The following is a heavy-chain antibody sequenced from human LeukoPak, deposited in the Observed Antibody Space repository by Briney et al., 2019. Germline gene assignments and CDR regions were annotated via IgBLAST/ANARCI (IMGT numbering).Heavy chain of an antibody. CDR1: VGTFSSYA. D-gene: IGHD1-26*01. J-gene: IGHJ6*02. V-gene: IGHV1-69*01. Sequence: SVTVSCKASVGTFSSYAISWVRQAPGQGLEWMGGIIPIFGTANYAQKFQGRVTITADESTSTAYMELSSLRSEDTAVYYCARDIGGRGSYQGLYYGMDVWGQGTTVTVSS. CDR3: ARDIGGRGSYQGLYYGMDV. CDR2: IIPIFGTA.